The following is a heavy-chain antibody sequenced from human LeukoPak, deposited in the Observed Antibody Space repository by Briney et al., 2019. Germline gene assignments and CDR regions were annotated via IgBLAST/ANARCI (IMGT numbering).Heavy chain of an antibody. Sequence: PGGSLRLSCAASGFTFSSYGMHWVRQAPGKGLEWVAVIWYDGSNKYYADSVKGRFTISRDNSKNTLYLQMNSLRAEDTAVYYCARVIVTMVRGVITTLRDYYYGMDVWGQGTTVTVSS. CDR3: ARVIVTMVRGVITTLRDYYYGMDV. CDR2: IWYDGSNK. V-gene: IGHV3-33*01. CDR1: GFTFSSYG. J-gene: IGHJ6*02. D-gene: IGHD3-10*01.